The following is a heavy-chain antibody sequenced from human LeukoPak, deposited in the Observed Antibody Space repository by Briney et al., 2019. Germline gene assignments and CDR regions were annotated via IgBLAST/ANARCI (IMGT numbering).Heavy chain of an antibody. CDR1: GASIRNYY. CDR3: ARRYSSSWYGGFFDP. CDR2: IYYSGST. J-gene: IGHJ5*02. D-gene: IGHD6-13*01. Sequence: SETLTLTCTVSGASIRNYYWSWIRQSPGKGLEWIGYIYYSGSTNYNPSLESGVAMSVSTSKNQSSLRLSSVTAGDTAIYYCARRYSSSWYGGFFDPWGQGTLVTVSS. V-gene: IGHV4-59*08.